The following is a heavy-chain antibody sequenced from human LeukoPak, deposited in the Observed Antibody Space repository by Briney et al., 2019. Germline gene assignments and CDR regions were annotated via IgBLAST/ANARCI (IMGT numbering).Heavy chain of an antibody. CDR1: GFTFSSYS. V-gene: IGHV3-21*04. J-gene: IGHJ5*02. Sequence: GGSLRLSCAASGFTFSSYSMNWVRQARGKGLEWVSSISTRRSYIYYADSVKGRLTITRDNDKNSLYLQMNTLRAEDTDVYYCAKGEDYDFWSVWFDPWGQGTLVTVSS. D-gene: IGHD3-3*01. CDR3: AKGEDYDFWSVWFDP. CDR2: ISTRRSYI.